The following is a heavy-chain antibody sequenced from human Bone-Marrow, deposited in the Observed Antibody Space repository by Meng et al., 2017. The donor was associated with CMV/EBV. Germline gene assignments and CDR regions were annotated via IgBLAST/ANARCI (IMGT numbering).Heavy chain of an antibody. CDR1: GGTFSSYT. V-gene: IGHV1-69*02. CDR3: ASPELVPADPYYYYGMDV. CDR2: IIPILGIA. J-gene: IGHJ6*02. D-gene: IGHD2-2*01. Sequence: SVKVSCKASGGTFSSYTISWVRQAPGQGLEWMGRIIPILGIANYAQKFQGRVTITADKSTSTAYMGLSSLRSEDTAVYYCASPELVPADPYYYYGMDVWGQGTTVTVSS.